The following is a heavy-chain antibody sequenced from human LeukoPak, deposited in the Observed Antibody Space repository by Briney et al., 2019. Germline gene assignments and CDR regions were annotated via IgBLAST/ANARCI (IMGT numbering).Heavy chain of an antibody. CDR3: ARHVPRHRSSYGSGSYYNEGGTSWFDP. D-gene: IGHD3-10*01. Sequence: GGSLRLSCAASGFTFTTYWMGWVRQAPGKGLEWVANIKQDGSEKYYADSVKGRFTISRDNVRNSLYLQMNSLRAEDTAVYYCARHVPRHRSSYGSGSYYNEGGTSWFDPWGQGTLVTVSS. CDR1: GFTFTTYW. V-gene: IGHV3-7*01. CDR2: IKQDGSEK. J-gene: IGHJ5*02.